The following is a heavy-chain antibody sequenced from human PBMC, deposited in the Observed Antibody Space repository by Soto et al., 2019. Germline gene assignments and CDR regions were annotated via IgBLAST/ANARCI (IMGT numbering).Heavy chain of an antibody. J-gene: IGHJ4*02. D-gene: IGHD4-17*01. Sequence: QVQLVESGGGVVQPGRSLRLSCAASGFTFSSYAMHWVRQAPGKGLEWVAVISYDGSNKYYADSVKGRFTISRDNSKNTLYLQMNSLRAEDTAVYYCARDSGYGDPFAYCGQGTLVTVSS. CDR3: ARDSGYGDPFAY. CDR2: ISYDGSNK. CDR1: GFTFSSYA. V-gene: IGHV3-30-3*01.